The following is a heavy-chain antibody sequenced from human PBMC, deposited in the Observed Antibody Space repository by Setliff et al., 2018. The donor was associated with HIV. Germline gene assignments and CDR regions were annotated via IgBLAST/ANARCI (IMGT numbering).Heavy chain of an antibody. J-gene: IGHJ3*02. D-gene: IGHD4-4*01. CDR3: ARDVDYTDAFDI. CDR1: GYTFTSYG. Sequence: VASVKVSCKASGYTFTSYGISWVRQAPGQGLEWMGWISAYSGNTNYAQKLQGRVTMTTDTSTSTAYMELRSLRSDDTAVYYCARDVDYTDAFDIWGQGTMVTVSS. V-gene: IGHV1-18*01. CDR2: ISAYSGNT.